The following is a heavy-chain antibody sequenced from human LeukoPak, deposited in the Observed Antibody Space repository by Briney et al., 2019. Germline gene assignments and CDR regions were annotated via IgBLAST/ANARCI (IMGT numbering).Heavy chain of an antibody. Sequence: SATLSLTCTVSGGSITRSYWSWFRQPPGGELESIGYIYYSGTTKSNPSLESRVTISVDTSKNQLSLKLSFVTAADTATYYCGGEPRLLDVWGKGITVTVSS. D-gene: IGHD2-15*01. V-gene: IGHV4-59*01. CDR1: GGSITRSY. CDR3: GGEPRLLDV. CDR2: IYYSGTT. J-gene: IGHJ6*04.